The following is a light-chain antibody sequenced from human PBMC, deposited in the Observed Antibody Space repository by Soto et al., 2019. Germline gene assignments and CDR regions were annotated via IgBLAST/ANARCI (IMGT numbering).Light chain of an antibody. Sequence: DIQMTQSPSTLSGSVGDRVTITCRASQTISSWLAWYQQKPGKAPKLLIYKASTLKSGVPSRFSGSGSGTEFTLPISSLQHDDFATYYCQRYNSYSEAFGQGTKVELK. CDR2: KAS. J-gene: IGKJ1*01. V-gene: IGKV1-5*03. CDR1: QTISSW. CDR3: QRYNSYSEA.